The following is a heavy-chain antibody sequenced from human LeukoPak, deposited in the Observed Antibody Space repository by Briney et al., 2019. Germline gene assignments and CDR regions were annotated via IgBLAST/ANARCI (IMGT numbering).Heavy chain of an antibody. V-gene: IGHV3-48*03. D-gene: IGHD5-18*01. CDR3: ARALHLWSPDY. J-gene: IGHJ4*02. Sequence: GGSLRLSCAASGFIFSSYEMNWVRQAPGKGLEWVSYISSSGSPIYYADSVKGRFTISRDDAKNSLFLQMNSLRAEDTAVYYCARALHLWSPDYWGQGTLVTVSS. CDR1: GFIFSSYE. CDR2: ISSSGSPI.